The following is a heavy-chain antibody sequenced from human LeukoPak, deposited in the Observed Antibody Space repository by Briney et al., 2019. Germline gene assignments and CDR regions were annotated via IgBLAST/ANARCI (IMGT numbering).Heavy chain of an antibody. Sequence: ASVKVSCKASGYTFTTYYISWVRQAPGQGLEWMGWISAYNGNTNYAQKFQGRVTMTTDTSTSTAYMELRSLRPADTAVYYCGREEGARRAAANVWGLGTMVTVSS. V-gene: IGHV1-18*01. CDR2: ISAYNGNT. CDR3: GREEGARRAAANV. J-gene: IGHJ3*01. D-gene: IGHD6-13*01. CDR1: GYTFTTYY.